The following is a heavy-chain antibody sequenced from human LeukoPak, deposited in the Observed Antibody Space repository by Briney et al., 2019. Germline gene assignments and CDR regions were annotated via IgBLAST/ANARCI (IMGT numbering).Heavy chain of an antibody. CDR1: GLTFRHYG. CDR3: TKNTGRREGWFDP. J-gene: IGHJ5*02. CDR2: IESDESIS. D-gene: IGHD1-26*01. Sequence: GGSLRLSCAASGLTFRHYGMHWVRQTPGKGLEWVAFIESDESISQYADLVKGRFTISRDNSKNMLYLQMNSLRTEDTAMYYCTKNTGRREGWFDPWGQGTLVTVSS. V-gene: IGHV3-30*02.